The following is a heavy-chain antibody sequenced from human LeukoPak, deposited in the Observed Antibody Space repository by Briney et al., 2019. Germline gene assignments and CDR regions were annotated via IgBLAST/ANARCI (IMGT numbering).Heavy chain of an antibody. CDR2: IYTSGST. Sequence: SETLSLTCTVSGGSISSYYWSWIRQPAGKGLEWIGRIYTSGSTNYNPSLKSRVTMSVDTSKNQFSLKLSSVTAADTAVYYCARISGSYYGYYYYYMDVWGKGTTVTVSS. CDR1: GGSISSYY. J-gene: IGHJ6*03. D-gene: IGHD1-26*01. CDR3: ARISGSYYGYYYYYMDV. V-gene: IGHV4-4*07.